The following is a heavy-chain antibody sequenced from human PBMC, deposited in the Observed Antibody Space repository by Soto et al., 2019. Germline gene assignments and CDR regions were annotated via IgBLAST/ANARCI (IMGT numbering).Heavy chain of an antibody. CDR1: GFDASVNY. J-gene: IGHJ6*02. Sequence: EVQLVESGGTLVQPGGSLRLSCAASGFDASVNYMTWVRQAPVKGLEWVSAINSGGNTFYADSVKGRFTISRDNSKNTLYLQMNSLRVEDTAMCYCVRENYYYGMDVWGQGTAVTVSS. V-gene: IGHV3-66*01. CDR3: VRENYYYGMDV. CDR2: INSGGNT.